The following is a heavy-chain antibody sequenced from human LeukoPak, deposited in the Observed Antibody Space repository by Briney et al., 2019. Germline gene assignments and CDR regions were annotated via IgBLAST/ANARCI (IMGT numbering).Heavy chain of an antibody. J-gene: IGHJ4*02. CDR3: ANPLVGGGL. CDR2: ISYDGSNK. V-gene: IGHV3-30*18. CDR1: GFTFSSYW. Sequence: GGSLRLSCAASGFTFSSYWMHWVRQAPGKGLEWVAVISYDGSNKYYADSVKGRFTISRDNSKNTLYLQMNSLRAEDTAVYYCANPLVGGGLWGQGTLVTVSS. D-gene: IGHD3-16*01.